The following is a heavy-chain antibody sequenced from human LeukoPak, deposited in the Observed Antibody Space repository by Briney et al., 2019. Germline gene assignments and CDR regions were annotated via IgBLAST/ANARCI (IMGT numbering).Heavy chain of an antibody. D-gene: IGHD5-12*01. CDR1: GFTFSSYG. V-gene: IGHV3-33*01. CDR3: ARDFGYSGCECIDY. CDR2: IWYDGSNK. Sequence: GGSLRLSCAASGFTFSSYGMHWVRQAPGKGLEWVAVIWYDGSNKYYADSVKGRFTISRDNSKNTLYLQMNSLRAEDTAVYYCARDFGYSGCECIDYWGQGTLVTVSS. J-gene: IGHJ4*02.